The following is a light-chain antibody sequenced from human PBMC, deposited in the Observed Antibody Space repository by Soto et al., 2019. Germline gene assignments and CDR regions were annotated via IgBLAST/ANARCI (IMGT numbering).Light chain of an antibody. CDR3: LQYGSSPRT. CDR1: QNINSNY. J-gene: IGKJ2*01. CDR2: GVS. Sequence: EIVLTQSPGTLSLSPGERATLSCRASQNINSNYLAWYQQKPGQAPRLLIYGVSSRATGIPDRFSGSGSGTDFTLTISRLEPEDLAVYYCLQYGSSPRTFGQGTKLEIK. V-gene: IGKV3-20*01.